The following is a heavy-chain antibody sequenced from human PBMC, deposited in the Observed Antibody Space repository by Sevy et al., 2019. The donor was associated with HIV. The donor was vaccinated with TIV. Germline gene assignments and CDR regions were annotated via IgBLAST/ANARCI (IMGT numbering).Heavy chain of an antibody. V-gene: IGHV4-38-2*02. CDR3: ARASAGDRLDYYGMDV. D-gene: IGHD2-21*02. J-gene: IGHJ6*02. CDR1: GFSISSGYY. Sequence: SETLSLTCTVSGFSISSGYYGGWIRQSPEKGLEWIGNIYHSGRTYYKPSLKSLVTISVDTSKNQFSLKLISVTAADTAVYYCARASAGDRLDYYGMDVWGQGTTVTVSS. CDR2: IYHSGRT.